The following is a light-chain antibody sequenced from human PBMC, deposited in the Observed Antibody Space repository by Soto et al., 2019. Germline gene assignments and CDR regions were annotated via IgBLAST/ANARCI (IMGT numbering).Light chain of an antibody. CDR3: GTWDLSLSEVV. V-gene: IGLV1-51*01. CDR1: SSNSGRNF. Sequence: QSVLTQPPSVSAAPGQKVTISCSGSSSNSGRNFVSWYQHLTGTAPKLLIFDDNRRPSGIPDRFSGSKSGTSATLGITVLQTGDEADYYCGTWDLSLSEVVFGGGTTLTVL. J-gene: IGLJ2*01. CDR2: DDN.